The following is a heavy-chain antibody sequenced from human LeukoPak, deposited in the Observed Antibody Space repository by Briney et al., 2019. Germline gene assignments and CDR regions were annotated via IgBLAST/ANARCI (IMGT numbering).Heavy chain of an antibody. V-gene: IGHV3-74*01. CDR2: INPTGSTT. Sequence: GGSLRLSCTASGFSFSGHWMHWARQLPGKGLVWVSRINPTGSTTSYADSVKGRFTVSRDNAKNTLYLQVNNLRAEDTAVYYCARGPNSNWSGLDFWGQGTLLTVSS. J-gene: IGHJ4*02. D-gene: IGHD6-6*01. CDR3: ARGPNSNWSGLDF. CDR1: GFSFSGHW.